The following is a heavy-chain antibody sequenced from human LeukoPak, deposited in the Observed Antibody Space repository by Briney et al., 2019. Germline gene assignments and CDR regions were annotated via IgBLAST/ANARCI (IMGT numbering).Heavy chain of an antibody. J-gene: IGHJ6*03. CDR3: AKDHGSTTPLYMDV. CDR1: GFTFSSYA. V-gene: IGHV3-30-3*01. CDR2: ISYDGSNK. D-gene: IGHD2/OR15-2a*01. Sequence: LPGGSLRLSCAASGFTFSSYAMHWVRQAPGKGLEWVAVISYDGSNKYYADSVKGRFTISRDNSKNMLYLQMNSLRIEDTAVYYCAKDHGSTTPLYMDVWGTGTTVIVSS.